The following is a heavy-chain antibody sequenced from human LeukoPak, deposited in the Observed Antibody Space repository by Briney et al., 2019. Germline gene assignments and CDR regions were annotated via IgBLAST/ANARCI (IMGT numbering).Heavy chain of an antibody. CDR1: GYTFTSYY. V-gene: IGHV1-46*01. CDR3: ARDRLAGTTYYYYGMDV. Sequence: ASVKVSCKASGYTFTSYYMHWVRQAPGQGLEWMGIINPSGGSTSYAQKFQGRVTMTRDTSTSTVYMELSSLRSEDTAVYYCARDRLAGTTYYYYGMDVWGQGTTVTVSS. J-gene: IGHJ6*02. CDR2: INPSGGST. D-gene: IGHD2/OR15-2a*01.